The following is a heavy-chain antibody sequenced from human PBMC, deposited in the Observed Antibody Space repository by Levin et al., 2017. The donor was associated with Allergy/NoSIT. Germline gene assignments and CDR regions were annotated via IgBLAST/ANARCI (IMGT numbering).Heavy chain of an antibody. Sequence: GESLKISCAASGFTFSSYNMNWVRLAPGKGLEWVSYISSSSSTIYYADSVRGRFTISRDNAKNSLYLQMNSLRAEDTAVYYCARARSTIGPGSGPYYLDYWGQGTLVTVSS. J-gene: IGHJ4*02. CDR2: ISSSSSTI. V-gene: IGHV3-48*04. CDR1: GFTFSSYN. CDR3: ARARSTIGPGSGPYYLDY. D-gene: IGHD2-15*01.